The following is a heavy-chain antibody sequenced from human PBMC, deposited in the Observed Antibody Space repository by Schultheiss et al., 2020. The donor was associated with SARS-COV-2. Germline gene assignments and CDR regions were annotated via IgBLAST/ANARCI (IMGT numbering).Heavy chain of an antibody. CDR3: ARGTTGYYYYYYMDV. V-gene: IGHV5-51*01. D-gene: IGHD1-1*01. CDR2: IYPGDSDT. CDR1: GYSFTSYW. J-gene: IGHJ6*03. Sequence: GASLKISCKGSGYSFTSYWIGWVRQMPGKGLEWMGIIYPGDSDTRYSPSFQGQVTISADKTISTAYLQWSRLKGSDTAMYYCARGTTGYYYYYYMDVWGNGTTVTVSS.